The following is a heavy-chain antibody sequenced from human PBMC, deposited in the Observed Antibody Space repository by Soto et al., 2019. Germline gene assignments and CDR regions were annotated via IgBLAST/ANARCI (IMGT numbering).Heavy chain of an antibody. V-gene: IGHV4-30-4*01. Sequence: SETLSLTCTISGGSISNGDYYWNWIRQSPGKGLEWIGYIYYSGSTYYNPSLKSRVTMFVDTSNNQFSLKLTSVTVADTAVYYCDREPVPDHEYSGLDAWGQGTTVPVYS. CDR1: GGSISNGDYY. CDR2: IYYSGST. J-gene: IGHJ6*02. CDR3: DREPVPDHEYSGLDA. D-gene: IGHD6-6*01.